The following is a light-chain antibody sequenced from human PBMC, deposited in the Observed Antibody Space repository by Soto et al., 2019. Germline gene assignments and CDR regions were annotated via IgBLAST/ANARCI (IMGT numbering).Light chain of an antibody. CDR2: WAS. V-gene: IGKV4-1*01. CDR1: QSILKSSIRKHS. CDR3: QQYYSSSLT. J-gene: IGKJ4*01. Sequence: DIVMTQSPDSLAVSLGARATIKCRSSQSILKSSIRKHSLAWYQQKPGQSPRLLIYWASTRDSGVPDRFSGSGSGTDFTLTISRLQAEDVAVYYCQQYYSSSLTCGGGTKVEIK.